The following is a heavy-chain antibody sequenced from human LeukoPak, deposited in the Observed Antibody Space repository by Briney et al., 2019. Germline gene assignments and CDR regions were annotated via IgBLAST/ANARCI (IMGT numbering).Heavy chain of an antibody. CDR1: GGSLNDYL. J-gene: IGHJ4*02. CDR3: ARLSSGSYYPNDY. D-gene: IGHD3-10*02. Sequence: SETLSLTCAVYGGSLNDYLWSWIRQPPGQGLEWIGEVGHSGTTNYNPSLKSRVTISVDTSKSQFSLRLTSVTAADTAVYYCARLSSGSYYPNDYWGQGTLVTVSS. CDR2: VGHSGTT. V-gene: IGHV4-34*01.